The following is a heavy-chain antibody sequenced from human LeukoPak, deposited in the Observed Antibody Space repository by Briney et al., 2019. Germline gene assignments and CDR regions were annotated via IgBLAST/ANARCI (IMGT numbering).Heavy chain of an antibody. CDR3: AGDIADRSAFDI. CDR1: GGSISSYY. V-gene: IGHV4-59*01. Sequence: SETLSLTCTVSGGSISSYYWSWIRQPPGKGLEWIGYMYYSGSTNYNPSLKSRVTISVDTSKNQLSLKLNSVTAADTAVYYCAGDIADRSAFDIWGQGTMVTVSS. D-gene: IGHD6-6*01. J-gene: IGHJ3*02. CDR2: MYYSGST.